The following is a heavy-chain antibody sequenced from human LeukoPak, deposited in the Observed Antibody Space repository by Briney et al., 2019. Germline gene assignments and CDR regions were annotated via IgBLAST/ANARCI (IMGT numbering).Heavy chain of an antibody. CDR1: GGSISGNY. Sequence: SETLSLTCTVSGGSISGNYWSWIRQPPGKGVECIGDIYYSGSTNYNPSLKSRVTISVDTSKNQFSLKLSSVTAADTAVYYCARPSSRVGATFAFDIWGQGTMVTVSS. CDR2: IYYSGST. D-gene: IGHD1-26*01. V-gene: IGHV4-59*01. J-gene: IGHJ3*02. CDR3: ARPSSRVGATFAFDI.